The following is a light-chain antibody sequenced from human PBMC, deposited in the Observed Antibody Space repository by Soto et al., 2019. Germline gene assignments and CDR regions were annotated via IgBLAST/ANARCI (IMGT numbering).Light chain of an antibody. J-gene: IGLJ2*01. CDR1: ALTKQI. CDR2: KDS. Sequence: SYELIQPPSMSVSPGQTARIICSGDALTKQIAYWYQQKPGQAPVLVIYKDSERLSGIPERFSGSTSGTAVTLTISGVQAEDEADYYCQSADSSGTYRVFGGGTKVTVL. V-gene: IGLV3-25*03. CDR3: QSADSSGTYRV.